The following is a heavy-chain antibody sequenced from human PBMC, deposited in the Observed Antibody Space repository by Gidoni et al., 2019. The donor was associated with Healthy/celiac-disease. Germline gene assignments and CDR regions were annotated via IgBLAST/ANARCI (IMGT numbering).Heavy chain of an antibody. CDR3: ARTSGYDYYFDY. Sequence: EVQLVESGGGLVQPGGSLRLSCAASGFTFSSYEMNWVRQAPGKGLEWVSYISSSGSTIYYADSVKGRFTISRDNAKNARYLQMNSLRAEDTAVYYCARTSGYDYYFDYWGQGTLVTVSS. V-gene: IGHV3-48*03. CDR2: ISSSGSTI. CDR1: GFTFSSYE. D-gene: IGHD5-12*01. J-gene: IGHJ4*02.